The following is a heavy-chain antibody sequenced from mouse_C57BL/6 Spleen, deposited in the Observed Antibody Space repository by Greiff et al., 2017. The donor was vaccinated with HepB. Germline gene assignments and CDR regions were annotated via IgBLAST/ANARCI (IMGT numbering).Heavy chain of an antibody. CDR1: GFTFSDYG. Sequence: EVQLVESGGGLVKPGGSLKLSCAASGFTFSDYGMHWVRQAPEKGLGWVAYISSGSSTIYYADTVKGRFTISRDNAKNTLFLQMTSLRSEDTAMYYCARQGVYYYGSSYVDYAMDYWGQGTSVTVSS. D-gene: IGHD1-1*01. J-gene: IGHJ4*01. CDR3: ARQGVYYYGSSYVDYAMDY. V-gene: IGHV5-17*01. CDR2: ISSGSSTI.